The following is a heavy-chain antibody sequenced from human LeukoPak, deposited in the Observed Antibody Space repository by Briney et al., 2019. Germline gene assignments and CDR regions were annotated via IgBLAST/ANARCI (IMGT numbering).Heavy chain of an antibody. J-gene: IGHJ5*02. CDR1: GFTFSSYA. CDR3: ARGPFRNGYRTAGWFDP. CDR2: INHSGST. V-gene: IGHV4-34*01. Sequence: PGGSLRLSCAGSGFTFSSYAMIWVRQPPGKGLEWIGEINHSGSTNYNPSLKSRVTISVDTSKNQLSLKLSSVTAADTAVYYCARGPFRNGYRTAGWFDPWGQGTLVTVSS. D-gene: IGHD5-24*01.